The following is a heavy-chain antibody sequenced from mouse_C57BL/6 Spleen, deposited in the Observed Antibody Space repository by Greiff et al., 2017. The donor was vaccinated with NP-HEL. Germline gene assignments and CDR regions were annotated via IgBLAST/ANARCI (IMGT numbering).Heavy chain of an antibody. CDR2: IRNKANGYTT. CDR3: ASGNWDYWYFDV. CDR1: GFTFTDYY. V-gene: IGHV7-3*01. Sequence: EVKLVESGGGLVQPGGSLSLSCAASGFTFTDYYMSWVRQPPGKALEWLGFIRNKANGYTTEYSASVKGRFTISRDNSQSILYLQMNALRAEDSATYYCASGNWDYWYFDVWGTGTTVTVSS. D-gene: IGHD4-1*01. J-gene: IGHJ1*03.